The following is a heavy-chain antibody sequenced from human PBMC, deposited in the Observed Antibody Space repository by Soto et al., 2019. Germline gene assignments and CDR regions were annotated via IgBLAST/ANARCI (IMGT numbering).Heavy chain of an antibody. J-gene: IGHJ5*02. CDR1: GFTFSSYS. CDR3: ARASTRGYSPPCFDP. Sequence: KPGGSLRLSCAASGFTFSSYSMNWVRQAPGKGLEWVSSISSSSSYIYYADSVKGRFTISRDNAKNSLYLQMNSLRAEDTAVYYCARASTRGYSPPCFDPWGQGTLVTVSS. D-gene: IGHD5-18*01. V-gene: IGHV3-21*01. CDR2: ISSSSSYI.